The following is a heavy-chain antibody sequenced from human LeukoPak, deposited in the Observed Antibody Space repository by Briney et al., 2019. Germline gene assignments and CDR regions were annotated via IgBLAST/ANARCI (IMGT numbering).Heavy chain of an antibody. CDR2: ISHDGYDK. CDR1: GFNFKSFG. Sequence: GGSLRLSCAASGFNFKSFGMHWVRQAPGKGLEWVAVISHDGYDKYYVDTVKGRFTISRDNSNSVYLQMISLRPEDAAMYYCVKSSGYSGYDHGDYWGQGTMVTVSS. J-gene: IGHJ4*02. D-gene: IGHD5-12*01. CDR3: VKSSGYSGYDHGDY. V-gene: IGHV3-30*18.